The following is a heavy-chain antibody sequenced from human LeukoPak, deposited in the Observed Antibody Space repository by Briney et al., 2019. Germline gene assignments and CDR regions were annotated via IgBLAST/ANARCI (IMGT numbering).Heavy chain of an antibody. CDR3: AARNNGNDLLSYHAMDV. D-gene: IGHD1-1*01. V-gene: IGHV1-69*06. CDR1: GGSFRRYA. Sequence: SVKVSCKASGGSFRRYAFAWVRQAPGQGLEWMGGIMPVLDTGSYAQGFQGRVTITADRSTSTAYMELRSLRPEDTALYYCAARNNGNDLLSYHAMDVWGNGTTVTVSS. J-gene: IGHJ6*04. CDR2: IMPVLDTG.